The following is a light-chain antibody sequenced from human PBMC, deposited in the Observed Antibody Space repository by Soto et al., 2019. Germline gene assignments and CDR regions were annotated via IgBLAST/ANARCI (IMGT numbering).Light chain of an antibody. J-gene: IGKJ1*01. CDR2: AAS. CDR3: QQSYSTPRT. Sequence: DIQMTQSPSSLSASVGARVTITCRASQSSSSYLNWYQQKRGKAPKLLIYAASSLQSGVPSRFSGSGSGTDFTLTISSLQPEDFATYYGQQSYSTPRTFGQGTKVEIK. V-gene: IGKV1-39*01. CDR1: QSSSSY.